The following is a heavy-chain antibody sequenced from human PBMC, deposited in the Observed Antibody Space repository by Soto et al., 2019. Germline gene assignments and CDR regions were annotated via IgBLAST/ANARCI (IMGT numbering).Heavy chain of an antibody. CDR3: ARVVYCSSTSCYRGDYGMDV. V-gene: IGHV4-30-4*01. Sequence: KASETLSLTCTVSGGSISSGDYYWSWIRQPPGKGLEWIGYIYYSGSTYYNPSLKSRVTISVDTSKNQFSLKLSSVTAADTAVYYCARVVYCSSTSCYRGDYGMDVWGQGTTVTVSS. D-gene: IGHD2-2*01. CDR1: GGSISSGDYY. J-gene: IGHJ6*02. CDR2: IYYSGST.